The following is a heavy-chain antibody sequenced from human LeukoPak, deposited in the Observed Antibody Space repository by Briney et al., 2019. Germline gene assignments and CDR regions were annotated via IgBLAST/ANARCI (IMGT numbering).Heavy chain of an antibody. J-gene: IGHJ4*02. D-gene: IGHD3-10*01. CDR2: IIPIFGTA. Sequence: SVKVSCKASGGTFSSYAISWVRQAPGQGLEWMGRIIPIFGTADYAQKFQGRVTITTDESTSTAYMELSSLRSEDTAVYYCARDGAPYGGSGSYYPLYYFDYWGQGTLVTVSS. CDR1: GGTFSSYA. CDR3: ARDGAPYGGSGSYYPLYYFDY. V-gene: IGHV1-69*05.